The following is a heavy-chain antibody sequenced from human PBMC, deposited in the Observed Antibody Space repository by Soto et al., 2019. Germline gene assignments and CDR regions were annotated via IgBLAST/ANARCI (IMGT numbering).Heavy chain of an antibody. CDR2: INGYNGNT. J-gene: IGHJ6*02. CDR3: ARMGDVPYYYYGMDV. D-gene: IGHD3-16*01. CDR1: GDSSNRSG. V-gene: IGHV1-18*01. Sequence: GDSSNRSGISWVRQAPGQGLEWMGWINGYNGNTNYTQKMQGRITMTTDTPTSTAYMELRSLRSDDTAVYYCARMGDVPYYYYGMDVWGQGTTVIVSS.